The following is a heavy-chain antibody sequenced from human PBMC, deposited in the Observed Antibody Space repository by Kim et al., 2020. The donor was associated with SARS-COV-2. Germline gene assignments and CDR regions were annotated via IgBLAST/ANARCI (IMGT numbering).Heavy chain of an antibody. CDR1: GFTVSSNY. J-gene: IGHJ2*01. Sequence: GGSLRLSCAASGFTVSSNYMSWVRQAPGKGLEWVSVIYSGGSTYYADSVKGRFTISRDNSKNTLYLQMNSLRAEDTAVYYCARDYCSGGSCYDWYFDLWGRGTLVTVSS. CDR2: IYSGGST. CDR3: ARDYCSGGSCYDWYFDL. V-gene: IGHV3-66*01. D-gene: IGHD2-15*01.